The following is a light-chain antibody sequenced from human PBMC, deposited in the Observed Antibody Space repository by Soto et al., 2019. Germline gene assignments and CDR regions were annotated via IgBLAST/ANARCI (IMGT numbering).Light chain of an antibody. CDR1: QSVSSSY. Sequence: EIVLTQSPGTLSLSPGERATLSCRASQSVSSSYLAWYQQKPGQAPRLLIYGASSRATGIQDRFSGSGSGTDFTLTISRLEPDDFAVYYCQQYGSSRTFGQGTKVEIK. J-gene: IGKJ1*01. V-gene: IGKV3-20*01. CDR2: GAS. CDR3: QQYGSSRT.